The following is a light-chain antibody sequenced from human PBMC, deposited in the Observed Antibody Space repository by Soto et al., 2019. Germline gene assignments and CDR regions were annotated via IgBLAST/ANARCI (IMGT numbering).Light chain of an antibody. J-gene: IGKJ3*01. CDR1: QSISSY. CDR3: QQSYSTPRN. CDR2: AAA. V-gene: IGKV1-39*01. Sequence: DIQMTQSPSSLSASAGDRVTITCRASQSISSYLNWYQQKPGQAPKLLIYAAASLQSGLPSRFSRNGSGTDLTITIRALQPEDLATYYSQQSYSTPRNFGPGTKVDIK.